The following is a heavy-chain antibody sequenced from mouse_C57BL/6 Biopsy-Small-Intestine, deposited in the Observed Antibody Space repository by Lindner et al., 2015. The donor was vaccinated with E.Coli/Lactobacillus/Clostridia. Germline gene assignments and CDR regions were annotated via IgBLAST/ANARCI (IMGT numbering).Heavy chain of an antibody. J-gene: IGHJ2*01. V-gene: IGHV1-18*01. CDR2: INPNSGET. CDR3: ARGTFFDY. CDR1: GYIFTDYN. Sequence: VQLQESGPELVKPRASVKISCKASGYIFTDYNVDWVKQSHGESLEWIGDINPNSGETFYNQNFKGKATLTIDKSSNTAYMELRSLTSEDIAVYYCARGTFFDYWGQGTTLTVSS.